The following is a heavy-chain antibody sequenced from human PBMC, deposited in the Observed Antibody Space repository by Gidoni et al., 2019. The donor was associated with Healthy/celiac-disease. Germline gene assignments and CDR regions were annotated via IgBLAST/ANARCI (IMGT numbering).Heavy chain of an antibody. V-gene: IGHV3-21*01. CDR1: GLTFSSYS. CDR2: SSSSSSYI. Sequence: EVHLVESGGGLVKPWGSLVLSCAASGLTFSSYSMNWVRQVPGQGLAWVSSSSSSSSYIYYADSVKGRFTISRDNAKKSLYVQMNSLRAEDTAVYYCASGIVAVAGNTLDYWGQGTLVTVSS. CDR3: ASGIVAVAGNTLDY. J-gene: IGHJ4*02. D-gene: IGHD6-19*01.